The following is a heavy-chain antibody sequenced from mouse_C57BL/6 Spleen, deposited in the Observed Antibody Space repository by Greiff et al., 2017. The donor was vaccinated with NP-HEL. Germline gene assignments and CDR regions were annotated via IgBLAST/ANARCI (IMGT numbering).Heavy chain of an antibody. V-gene: IGHV14-4*01. J-gene: IGHJ1*03. CDR2: IDPENGDT. CDR1: GFNIKDDY. Sequence: EVKVVESGAELVRPGASVKLSCTASGFNIKDDYMHWVKQRPEQGLEWIGWIDPENGDTEYASKFQGKATITADTSSNTAYLQLSSLTSEDTAVYYCTTGSSYVYWYFDVWGTGTTVTVSS. D-gene: IGHD1-1*01. CDR3: TTGSSYVYWYFDV.